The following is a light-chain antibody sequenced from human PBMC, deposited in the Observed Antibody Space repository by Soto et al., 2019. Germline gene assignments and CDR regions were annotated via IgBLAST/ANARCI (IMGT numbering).Light chain of an antibody. J-gene: IGKJ4*01. CDR1: QSVCSN. CDR2: GAF. CDR3: QQYNNWPPLT. V-gene: IGKV3-15*01. Sequence: EIVMTQSPATLSVSPGERATLSCRASQSVCSNLAWYQQKPGQAPRLLIYGAFTRATGIPARFSGSGSGTELTITIISLQSADFAVSYCQQYNNWPPLTFGGGTKVEIK.